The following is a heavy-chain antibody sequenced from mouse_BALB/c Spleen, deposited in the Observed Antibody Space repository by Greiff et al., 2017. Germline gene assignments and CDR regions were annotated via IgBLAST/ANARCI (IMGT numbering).Heavy chain of an antibody. CDR3: ARGADYYAMDY. CDR1: GYTFTSYW. Sequence: QVQLQQPGAELVKPGASVKLSCKASGYTFTSYWMHWVKQRPGQGLEWIGEINPSNGRTNYNEKFKSKATLTVDKSSSTAYMQLSSLTSEDSAVYDCARGADYYAMDYWGQGTSVTVSS. J-gene: IGHJ4*01. V-gene: IGHV1S81*02. CDR2: INPSNGRT.